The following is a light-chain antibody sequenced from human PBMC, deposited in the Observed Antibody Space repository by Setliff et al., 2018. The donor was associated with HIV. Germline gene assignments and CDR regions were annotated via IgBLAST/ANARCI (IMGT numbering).Light chain of an antibody. J-gene: IGLJ2*01. CDR3: GTWDSSLTVGVA. CDR2: DND. CDR1: TSNIGSNF. V-gene: IGLV1-51*01. Sequence: QSALTQPASMSGSPGQSITTACSGSTSNIGSNFVAWYQQFPGTAPKLLIYDNDKRPSGIPDRFSGSKSGTSATLGITGLQTGDEAHYFCGTWDSSLTVGVAFGGGTKVTVL.